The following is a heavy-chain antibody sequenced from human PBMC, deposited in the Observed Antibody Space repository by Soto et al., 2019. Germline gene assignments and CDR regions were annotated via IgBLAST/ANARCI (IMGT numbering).Heavy chain of an antibody. CDR1: GGSFTMYG. D-gene: IGHD6-13*01. CDR3: ARDRRAAALVSYYGMEV. Sequence: QVQLVQSGAEVKKPGSSVKVSCRPSGGSFTMYGSSWVRQAPGQGLEWMGGIIPRFGSPNYAQNFQGRVTITSDESSSTVYMELSSLRIEDTAIYYCARDRRAAALVSYYGMEVWGQGTTVAVSS. J-gene: IGHJ6*01. CDR2: IIPRFGSP. V-gene: IGHV1-69*01.